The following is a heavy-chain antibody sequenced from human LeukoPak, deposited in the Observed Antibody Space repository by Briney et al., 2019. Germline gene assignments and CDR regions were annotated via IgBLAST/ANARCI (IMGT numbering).Heavy chain of an antibody. CDR1: GFTVSSNY. CDR3: ARDVYYYDSSAKGGYYFDY. CDR2: IYSGGST. Sequence: ETGGSLRLSCAASGFTVSSNYMGWVRQAPEKGLEWVSVIYSGGSTYYADSVKGRFTISRDNSKNMLYLQMNSLRAEDTAVYYCARDVYYYDSSAKGGYYFDYWGQGTLVTVSS. J-gene: IGHJ4*02. V-gene: IGHV3-53*01. D-gene: IGHD3-22*01.